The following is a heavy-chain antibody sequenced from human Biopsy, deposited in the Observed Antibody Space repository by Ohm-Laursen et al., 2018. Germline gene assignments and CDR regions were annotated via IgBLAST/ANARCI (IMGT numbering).Heavy chain of an antibody. Sequence: SHTLSLTCTVSGGSISRYYWSWIPQPPGKGLEWIGYISDSGSTNSNPSLKSRVTVSVDTSKNQFSLKLTSVTAADTAGYYCARVACGYAYYYGMDVWGQGTTVIVSS. CDR2: ISDSGST. D-gene: IGHD5-12*01. J-gene: IGHJ6*02. CDR3: ARVACGYAYYYGMDV. CDR1: GGSISRYY. V-gene: IGHV4-59*13.